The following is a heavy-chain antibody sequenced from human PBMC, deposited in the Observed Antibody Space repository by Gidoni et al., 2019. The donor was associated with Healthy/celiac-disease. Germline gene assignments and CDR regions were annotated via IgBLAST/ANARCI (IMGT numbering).Heavy chain of an antibody. V-gene: IGHV4-34*01. CDR1: GGSFSTYY. CDR2: INHTGST. J-gene: IGHJ6*03. CDR3: AGRFTTIFGVVNMDV. D-gene: IGHD3-3*01. Sequence: QVQLQQWGAGLLKPSETLSLTCAVHGGSFSTYYWSWIRQPPGKGLEWIGEINHTGSTNYSPSLKSRVTISVDTSKNQFSLKLTSVTAADTAVYYCAGRFTTIFGVVNMDVWGKGTTVTVSS.